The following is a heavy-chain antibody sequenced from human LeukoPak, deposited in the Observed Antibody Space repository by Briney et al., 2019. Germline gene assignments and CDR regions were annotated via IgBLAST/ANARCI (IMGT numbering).Heavy chain of an antibody. V-gene: IGHV1-2*02. CDR3: AVGITMVRGVIAFDY. CDR1: GYTFTGYY. CDR2: INPNSGGT. J-gene: IGHJ4*02. D-gene: IGHD3-10*01. Sequence: ASVKVSCKASGYTFTGYYMHWVRQAPGQGLGWMGWINPNSGGTNYAQKFQGRVTMTRDTSISTAYMELSRLRSDDTAVYYCAVGITMVRGVIAFDYWGQGTLVTVSS.